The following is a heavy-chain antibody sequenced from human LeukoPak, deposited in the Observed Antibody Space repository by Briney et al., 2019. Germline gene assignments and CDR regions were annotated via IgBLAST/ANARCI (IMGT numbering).Heavy chain of an antibody. CDR3: ARSYIADRRPTDAFDI. CDR1: GYTFTSYD. Sequence: ASVKVSCKASGYTFTSYDINWVRQATGQGLEWMGWMNPNSGNTGYAQKFQGRVTMTRNTSISTAYMEMSSLRSEDTAVYYCARSYIADRRPTDAFDIWGQGTMVTVSS. J-gene: IGHJ3*02. V-gene: IGHV1-8*01. CDR2: MNPNSGNT. D-gene: IGHD6-6*01.